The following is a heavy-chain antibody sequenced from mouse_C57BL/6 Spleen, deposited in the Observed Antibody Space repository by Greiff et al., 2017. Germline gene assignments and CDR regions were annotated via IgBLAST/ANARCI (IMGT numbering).Heavy chain of an antibody. D-gene: IGHD2-2*01. CDR2: IDPNSGGT. J-gene: IGHJ3*01. Sequence: QVQLQQSGAELVQPGASVTLSCKASGYTFTSYWMHWVQQRPGRGLEWIGRIDPNSGGTKYTEKFKSKATLTVDKPSSTAYMQLSSLTSEDSEVYYCARSIYYGYDVAYWGQGTLVTVSA. V-gene: IGHV1-72*01. CDR1: GYTFTSYW. CDR3: ARSIYYGYDVAY.